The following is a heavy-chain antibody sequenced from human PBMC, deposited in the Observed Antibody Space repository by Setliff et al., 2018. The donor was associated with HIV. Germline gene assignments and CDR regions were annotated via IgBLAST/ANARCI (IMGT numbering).Heavy chain of an antibody. V-gene: IGHV4-38-2*01. D-gene: IGHD4-17*01. Sequence: PSETLSLTCAVSGYSIGSGSFWGWIRQPPGKGLEWIATIPHNGGTYYNPDPSLTGRVTISLDTSKNQFSLKLAFVTAADTAVYYCARYSTLTTNFDYWGQGTLVTVPQ. CDR2: IPHNGGT. CDR1: GYSIGSGSF. J-gene: IGHJ4*02. CDR3: ARYSTLTTNFDY.